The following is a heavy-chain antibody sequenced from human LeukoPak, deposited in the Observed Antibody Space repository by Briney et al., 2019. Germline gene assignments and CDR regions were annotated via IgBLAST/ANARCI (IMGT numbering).Heavy chain of an antibody. Sequence: GGSLRLSCAASGFTFSSYWMHWVRQAPGKGLVWVSRINSDGRSTSYADSVKGRFTISRDNAKNTLYLQMNSLRAEDTAVYYCARSWDFSGSYYHEAVDYWGQGTLVTVSS. V-gene: IGHV3-74*01. J-gene: IGHJ4*02. D-gene: IGHD1-26*01. CDR3: ARSWDFSGSYYHEAVDY. CDR2: INSDGRST. CDR1: GFTFSSYW.